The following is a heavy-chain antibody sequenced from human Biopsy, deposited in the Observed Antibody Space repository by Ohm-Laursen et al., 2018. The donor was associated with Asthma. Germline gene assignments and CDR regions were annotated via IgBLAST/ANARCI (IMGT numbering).Heavy chain of an antibody. D-gene: IGHD4-23*01. Sequence: SLRLSCAAFGFTVSTNGMSWVRQPPGKGLEWVSVIYSGGGTYYADSVQGRVTISRDNSKNTLSLQMNSLRAEDTAVYYCARAYSGSFFSGSFDIWGQGTMVTVSS. V-gene: IGHV3-53*01. CDR3: ARAYSGSFFSGSFDI. CDR1: GFTVSTNG. CDR2: IYSGGGT. J-gene: IGHJ3*02.